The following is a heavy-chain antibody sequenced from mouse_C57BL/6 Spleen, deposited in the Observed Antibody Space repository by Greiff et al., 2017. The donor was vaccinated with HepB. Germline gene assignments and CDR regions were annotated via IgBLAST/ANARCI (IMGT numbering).Heavy chain of an antibody. CDR1: GYTFTSYW. D-gene: IGHD3-2*02. V-gene: IGHV1-7*01. CDR3: ARDSSGRYYAMDY. J-gene: IGHJ4*01. CDR2: INPSSGYT. Sequence: QVQLKESGAELAKPGASVKLSCKASGYTFTSYWMHWVKQRPGQGLEWIGYINPSSGYTKYNQKFKDKATLTADKSSSTAYMQLSSLTYEDSAVYYCARDSSGRYYAMDYWGQGTSVTVSS.